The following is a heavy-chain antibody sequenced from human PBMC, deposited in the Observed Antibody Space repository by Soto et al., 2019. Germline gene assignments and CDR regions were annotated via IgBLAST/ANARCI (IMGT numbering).Heavy chain of an antibody. D-gene: IGHD2-15*01. V-gene: IGHV4-39*01. CDR3: ARARREIVVVVAATPLWFDY. CDR1: GGSISSSSYY. CDR2: IYYSGST. Sequence: QLQLQESGPGLVKPSETLSLTCTVSGGSISSSSYYWGWIRQPPGKGLEWIGSIYYSGSTYYNPSLKGRVTISVDTSKNQFSLKLSSVTAADTAVYYCARARREIVVVVAATPLWFDYWGQGTLVTVSS. J-gene: IGHJ4*02.